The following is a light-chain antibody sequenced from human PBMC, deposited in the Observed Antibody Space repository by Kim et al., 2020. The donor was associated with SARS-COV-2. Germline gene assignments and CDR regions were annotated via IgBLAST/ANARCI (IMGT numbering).Light chain of an antibody. CDR1: SLRSYY. J-gene: IGLJ1*01. CDR2: GKN. CDR3: NSRDSSGNHYV. V-gene: IGLV3-19*01. Sequence: SSELTQDSAVSVALGQTVRSTCQGDSLRSYYASWYQQKPGQAPVLVSYGKNNRPSGIPDRFSGSSSGNTASLTITGTQAEDEADYYCNSRDSSGNHYVFGTGTKVTVL.